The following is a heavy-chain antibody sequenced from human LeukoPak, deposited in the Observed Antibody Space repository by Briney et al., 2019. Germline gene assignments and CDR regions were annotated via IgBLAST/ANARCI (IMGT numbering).Heavy chain of an antibody. CDR2: ISYSGST. D-gene: IGHD2-2*01. Sequence: PSETLSLTCTVPGGSISGYYWNWIRQPPGKGLEWIGCISYSGSTNYSPSLKSRVTISPDTSRNKFSLKLNSVTAADTAVYYCARGQVVGTSWSLDYWGQGTLVTVSS. CDR1: GGSISGYY. J-gene: IGHJ4*02. V-gene: IGHV4-59*01. CDR3: ARGQVVGTSWSLDY.